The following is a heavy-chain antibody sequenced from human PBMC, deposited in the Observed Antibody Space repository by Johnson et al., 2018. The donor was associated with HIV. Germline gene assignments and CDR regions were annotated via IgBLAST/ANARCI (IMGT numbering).Heavy chain of an antibody. J-gene: IGHJ3*02. Sequence: VHLVESGGDLIQPGGSLRLSCAASGFTVSSNYMSWVRQAPGKGLEWVSGINWNGGSTGYADSVKGRFTISRDNAKNSLYLQMNSLRAEDTALYYCARDFVAFGECTAFDIWGQGTMVAVSS. CDR2: INWNGGST. CDR1: GFTVSSNY. CDR3: ARDFVAFGECTAFDI. D-gene: IGHD3-10*01. V-gene: IGHV3-20*04.